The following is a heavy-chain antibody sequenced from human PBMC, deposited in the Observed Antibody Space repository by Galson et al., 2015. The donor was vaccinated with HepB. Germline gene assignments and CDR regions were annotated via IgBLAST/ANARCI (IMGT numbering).Heavy chain of an antibody. V-gene: IGHV3-23*01. CDR2: ISGSGGST. J-gene: IGHJ6*03. CDR1: GFTFSSYA. D-gene: IGHD2-2*01. CDR3: AKKGGYCSSTSCSFLGGANYYYYYMDV. Sequence: SLRLSCAASGFTFSSYAMSWVRQAPGKGLEWVSAISGSGGSTYYADSVKGRFTISRDNSKNTLYLQMNSLRAEDTAVYYCAKKGGYCSSTSCSFLGGANYYYYYMDVWGKGTTVTVSS.